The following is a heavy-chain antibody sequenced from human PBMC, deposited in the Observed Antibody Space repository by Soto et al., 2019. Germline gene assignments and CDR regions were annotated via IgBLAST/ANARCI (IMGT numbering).Heavy chain of an antibody. CDR2: IKQDGSEK. D-gene: IGHD2-15*01. CDR3: ARGGRSGDS. V-gene: IGHV3-7*01. CDR1: GFTFSSNW. Sequence: EVQLVESGGGLVQPGGSLRLSCAASGFTFSSNWMSWVGQAPGRGLEWVANIKQDGSEKYYVDSVMGRFTISRDNAKNSLYLQLNSLRAEDTAVYYCARGGRSGDSWAQGTLVTVSS. J-gene: IGHJ4*02.